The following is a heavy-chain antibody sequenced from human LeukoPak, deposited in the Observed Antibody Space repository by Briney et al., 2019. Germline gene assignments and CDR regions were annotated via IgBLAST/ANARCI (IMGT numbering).Heavy chain of an antibody. CDR2: INPNSGGT. Sequence: GASVTVSFTASVYTFTDYYMHWVRQAPGQGLEWMGWINPNSGGTNYAQNFQGRVTMTRDTSISTAYMELSRLTSDDTAVYYCARRLDYYDSRTYYRSFDYWGQGTLVTVSS. J-gene: IGHJ4*02. CDR1: VYTFTDYY. V-gene: IGHV1-2*02. D-gene: IGHD3-22*01. CDR3: ARRLDYYDSRTYYRSFDY.